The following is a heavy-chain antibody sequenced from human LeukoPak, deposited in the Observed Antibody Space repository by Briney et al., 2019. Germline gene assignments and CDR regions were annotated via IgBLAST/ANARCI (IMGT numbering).Heavy chain of an antibody. CDR2: INPHSGGT. V-gene: IGHV1-2*02. Sequence: ASVKVSCKASGYTFTGYYMHWMRQAPGQGLEWMGWINPHSGGTNYAQKFQGRVTMTRDTSISTAYMELSRLRSDDTAVYYCATGKNGEIEYYFDYWGQGTLVTVSS. CDR1: GYTFTGYY. CDR3: ATGKNGEIEYYFDY. J-gene: IGHJ4*02. D-gene: IGHD1-1*01.